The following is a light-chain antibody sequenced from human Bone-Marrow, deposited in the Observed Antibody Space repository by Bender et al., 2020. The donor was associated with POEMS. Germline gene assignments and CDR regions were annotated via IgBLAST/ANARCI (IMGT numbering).Light chain of an antibody. CDR1: ALPKQF. J-gene: IGLJ3*02. V-gene: IGLV3-10*01. CDR2: KDS. CDR3: YSTDNSGNHRM. Sequence: SYELTQPPSVSVSPGQTARITCSGDALPKQFAYWYQQKAGQAPVMIHKDSERPSGIPERFSGSSSGTMATLTISGAQVEDEADYYCYSTDNSGNHRMFGGGAKLTVL.